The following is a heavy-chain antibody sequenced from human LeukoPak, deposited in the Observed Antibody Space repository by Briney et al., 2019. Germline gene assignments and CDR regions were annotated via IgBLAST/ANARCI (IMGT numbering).Heavy chain of an antibody. D-gene: IGHD3-22*01. CDR3: ARAGYYDSSGHTFDY. Sequence: PSQNLSLNCAVSGGSISSGGYSWSWLRQPPGKGLEWIGYIYHSGSTYYNPSLKSRVTISVDRSKDQFSLKLSSVTAADTAVYYCARAGYYDSSGHTFDYWGQGTLVTVSS. J-gene: IGHJ4*02. CDR2: IYHSGST. CDR1: GGSISSGGYS. V-gene: IGHV4-30-2*01.